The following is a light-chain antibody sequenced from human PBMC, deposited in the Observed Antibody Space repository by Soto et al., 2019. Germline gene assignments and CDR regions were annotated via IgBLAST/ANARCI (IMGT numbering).Light chain of an antibody. J-gene: IGKJ1*01. CDR1: QSVSSN. V-gene: IGKV3D-15*01. Sequence: EIVMTQSPATLSVSPGERATLSCRASQSVSSNLAWYQQKPGQAPRLLIYDASNRATGIPARFSGSGSGTEFTLTISSLRSEDFAIYYCQQYDNWPPWTFGQGTKVDIK. CDR2: DAS. CDR3: QQYDNWPPWT.